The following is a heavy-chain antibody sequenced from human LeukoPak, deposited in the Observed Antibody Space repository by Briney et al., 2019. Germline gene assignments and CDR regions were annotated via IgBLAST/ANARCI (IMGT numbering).Heavy chain of an antibody. Sequence: PGGSLKLSCAASGFTFSSYGMHWVRQAPGKGLEWVAVIWYDGSNKYYADSVKGRFTISRDNSKNTLYLQMNSLRAEDTAVYYCARDKWELLGGMDVWGQGTTVTVSS. J-gene: IGHJ6*02. V-gene: IGHV3-33*01. CDR3: ARDKWELLGGMDV. CDR1: GFTFSSYG. D-gene: IGHD1-26*01. CDR2: IWYDGSNK.